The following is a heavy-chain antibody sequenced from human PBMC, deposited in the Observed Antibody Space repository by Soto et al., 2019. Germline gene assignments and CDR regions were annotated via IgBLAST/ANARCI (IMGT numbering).Heavy chain of an antibody. D-gene: IGHD3-10*01. Sequence: QVQLQQWGAGLLKPSETLSLTCAVYGGSFSGYYWSWIRQPPGKGLEWIGEINHSGSTNYNPSLKSRVTISVDTSKNQWSLKRSSGTAADTAVYYCARRRLWCGELSSIWFDPWGQGTLGTVSS. CDR3: ARRRLWCGELSSIWFDP. CDR2: INHSGST. CDR1: GGSFSGYY. J-gene: IGHJ5*02. V-gene: IGHV4-34*01.